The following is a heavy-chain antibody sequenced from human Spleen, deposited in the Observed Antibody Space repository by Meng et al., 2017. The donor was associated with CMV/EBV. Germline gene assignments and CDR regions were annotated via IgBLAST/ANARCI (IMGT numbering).Heavy chain of an antibody. D-gene: IGHD3-16*02. J-gene: IGHJ3*02. V-gene: IGHV4-59*01. CDR1: GTSMTSYY. Sequence: SETLSLTFAVSGTSMTSYYWNWIRQPPGKRLEWIGYIDYSVKTNYSPSLWSRVTASVDTSKNQFSLRLTSVTAADTAVYYCARVQRSSVPAAWVIDAFDIWGQGTTVTVSS. CDR2: IDYSVKT. CDR3: ARVQRSSVPAAWVIDAFDI.